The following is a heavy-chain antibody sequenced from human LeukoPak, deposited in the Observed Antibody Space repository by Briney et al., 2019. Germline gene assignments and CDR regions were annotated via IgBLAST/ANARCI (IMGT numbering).Heavy chain of an antibody. Sequence: PGGSLRLSCAASGFTFTNYWMHWVRQAPGKGLVWVSRVLSDGSRISYADSVKGRFTISRDNAKNTLYLQMDSLRAEDTAVYYCARVAVGGTRAFDIWGQGTTVTVSS. D-gene: IGHD6-19*01. CDR2: VLSDGSRI. CDR3: ARVAVGGTRAFDI. CDR1: GFTFTNYW. J-gene: IGHJ3*02. V-gene: IGHV3-74*01.